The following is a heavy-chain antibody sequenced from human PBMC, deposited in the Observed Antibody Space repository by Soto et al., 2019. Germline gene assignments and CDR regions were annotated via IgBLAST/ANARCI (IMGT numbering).Heavy chain of an antibody. Sequence: SETLSLTCTVSGGSISSGGYYWSWIRQHPGKGLEWIGYIYYSGSTYYNPSLKSRVTISVDTSKNQFSLKLSSVTAADTAVYYCARTTRYELYAFDIWGQGTMVTVAS. CDR1: GGSISSGGYY. CDR3: ARTTRYELYAFDI. CDR2: IYYSGST. J-gene: IGHJ3*02. V-gene: IGHV4-31*03. D-gene: IGHD3-16*01.